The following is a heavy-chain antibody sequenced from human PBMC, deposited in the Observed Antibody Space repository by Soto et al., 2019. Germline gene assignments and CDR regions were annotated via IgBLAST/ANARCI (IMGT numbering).Heavy chain of an antibody. Sequence: ESLKISCEGSGYSFTSYWIGWVRQMPGKGLEWMGIIYPGDSDTRYSPSFQGQVTISADKSISTAYLQWSSLKASDTAMYYCASATVDTAMVNNYYYGMDVWGQGTTVTVSS. CDR3: ASATVDTAMVNNYYYGMDV. V-gene: IGHV5-51*01. CDR2: IYPGDSDT. D-gene: IGHD5-18*01. CDR1: GYSFTSYW. J-gene: IGHJ6*02.